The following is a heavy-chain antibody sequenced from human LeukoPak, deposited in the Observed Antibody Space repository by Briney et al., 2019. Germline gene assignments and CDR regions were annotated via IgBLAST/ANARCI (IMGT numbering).Heavy chain of an antibody. Sequence: SETLSLTCTVSGGSISSYFWGWIRQPPGKGLECIGTIYHSGSTYYNPSLKSRVTISVDTSKNQFSLKLSSVTAADTAVYYCARGRYNWMRGYNWFDPWGQGTLVTVSS. V-gene: IGHV4-39*07. D-gene: IGHD1-20*01. CDR3: ARGRYNWMRGYNWFDP. J-gene: IGHJ5*02. CDR1: GGSISSYF. CDR2: IYHSGST.